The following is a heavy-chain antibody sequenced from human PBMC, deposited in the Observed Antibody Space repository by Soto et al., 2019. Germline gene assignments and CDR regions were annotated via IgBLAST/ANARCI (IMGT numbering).Heavy chain of an antibody. V-gene: IGHV3-30*18. D-gene: IGHD1-1*01. J-gene: IGHJ4*02. CDR2: ISWDGLAQ. CDR3: AKETIQVGGPNYFDY. Sequence: VQLVESGGGVVQPGRSLRLLCEASGFTFGRYGMHWVRQAPVMGLEWVAVISWDGLAQYYGDSVRGRFTISRDNSQSTLYLQMNSLRTEDTAIYYCAKETIQVGGPNYFDYWGQGVLVTVSS. CDR1: GFTFGRYG.